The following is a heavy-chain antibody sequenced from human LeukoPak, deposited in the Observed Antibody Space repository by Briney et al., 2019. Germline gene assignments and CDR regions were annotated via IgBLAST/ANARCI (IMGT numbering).Heavy chain of an antibody. J-gene: IGHJ5*02. CDR3: ASSHVSISAAGPDNWFDP. CDR1: GGSISSYY. Sequence: SGTLSLTCTVSGGSISSYYWSWIRQPAGKGLESIGHISTSGSTNYNPSLKSRVTISVDTSKNQFSLKLSSVTAADTAVYYCASSHVSISAAGPDNWFDPWGQGTLVTVSS. D-gene: IGHD6-13*01. CDR2: ISTSGST. V-gene: IGHV4-4*08.